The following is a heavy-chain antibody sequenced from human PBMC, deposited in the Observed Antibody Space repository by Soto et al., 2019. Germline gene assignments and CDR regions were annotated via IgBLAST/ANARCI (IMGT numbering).Heavy chain of an antibody. CDR1: GYTFTSYA. CDR2: INAGNGNT. D-gene: IGHD2-21*02. J-gene: IGHJ4*02. Sequence: QVQLVQSGAEEKKPGASVKVSCKASGYTFTSYAMHWVRQAPGQRLEWMGWINAGNGNTKYSQKFQGRVTINRDTXXXXXXXXXXXXXXXXXXXXXXXXXXXVVTALDYWGQGTLVTVSS. V-gene: IGHV1-3*05. CDR3: XXXXXVVTALDY.